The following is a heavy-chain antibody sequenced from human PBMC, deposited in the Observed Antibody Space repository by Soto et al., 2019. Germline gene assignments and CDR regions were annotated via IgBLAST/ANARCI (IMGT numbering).Heavy chain of an antibody. V-gene: IGHV3-15*01. CDR2: IKSKTDGGTT. J-gene: IGHJ5*02. CDR1: GFTFINAW. D-gene: IGHD3-22*01. Sequence: GGSLRLSCASSGFTFINAWMSWVRQAPGKGLEWVGRIKSKTDGGTTDYAAPVKGRFTISRDDSKNTLYLQMNSLKTEDTAVYYCTTDPITMIVVVDNWFDPWGQGTLVTVSS. CDR3: TTDPITMIVVVDNWFDP.